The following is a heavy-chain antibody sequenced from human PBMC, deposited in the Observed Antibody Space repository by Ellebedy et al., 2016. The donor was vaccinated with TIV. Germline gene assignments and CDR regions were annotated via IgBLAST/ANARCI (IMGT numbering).Heavy chain of an antibody. V-gene: IGHV4-39*01. Sequence: SETLSLTCNVSGGSISSYYWGWIRQPPGKRLEWIGSIYNTGATYYNPSLESRVTISMGTSKNQFSLELTYVTAADTAIYYCARRTDSGSYYDYFNNWGQGTLVSVSS. J-gene: IGHJ4*02. CDR2: IYNTGAT. D-gene: IGHD1-26*01. CDR1: GGSISSYY. CDR3: ARRTDSGSYYDYFNN.